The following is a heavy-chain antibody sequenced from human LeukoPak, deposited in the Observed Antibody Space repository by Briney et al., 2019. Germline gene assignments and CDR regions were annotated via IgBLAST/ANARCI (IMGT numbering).Heavy chain of an antibody. CDR2: ISSSGTTT. J-gene: IGHJ4*02. V-gene: IGHV3-48*03. CDR1: GFRFSVYE. Sequence: GGSLRLSCAASGFRFSVYEMHWVRQAPGKGLEWISDISSSGTTTYYADSVKGRFTISRDNAKNSLYLQINSLRAEDTAVYYCTTLTVASHFDYWGQGTLVTVSS. D-gene: IGHD5-12*01. CDR3: TTLTVASHFDY.